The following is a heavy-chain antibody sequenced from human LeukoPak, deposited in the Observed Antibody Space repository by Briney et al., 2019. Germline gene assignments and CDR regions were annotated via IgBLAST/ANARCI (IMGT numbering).Heavy chain of an antibody. V-gene: IGHV3-23*01. CDR2: ISGSGGNT. Sequence: PGGSLRLSCAASGFTVNTYAMSWVRQAPGKGLEWVSGISGSGGNTYYADSVKGRFTISRDNSKNTLYLQMNSLRAEDTAVYYCAKGKYYYDSSGPGYMDVWGKGTTVTVSS. CDR3: AKGKYYYDSSGPGYMDV. J-gene: IGHJ6*03. D-gene: IGHD3-22*01. CDR1: GFTVNTYA.